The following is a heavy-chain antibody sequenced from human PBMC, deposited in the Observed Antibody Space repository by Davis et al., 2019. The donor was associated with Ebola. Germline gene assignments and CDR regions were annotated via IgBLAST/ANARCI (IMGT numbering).Heavy chain of an antibody. V-gene: IGHV3-7*01. CDR3: ARGPLYYGSGSYGDY. CDR2: IRQDGSEK. J-gene: IGHJ4*02. CDR1: GFTFSSYW. Sequence: GGSLRLSCAASGFTFSSYWMSWVRQAPGKGLEWVANIRQDGSEKYYVDSVKGRFTISRDNAKNSLYLQMNSLRAEDTAVYYCARGPLYYGSGSYGDYWGQGTLVTVSS. D-gene: IGHD3-10*01.